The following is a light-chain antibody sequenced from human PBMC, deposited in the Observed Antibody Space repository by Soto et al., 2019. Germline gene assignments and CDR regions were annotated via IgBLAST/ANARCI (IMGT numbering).Light chain of an antibody. Sequence: QSALTQPRSVSGSPGQSVTISCTGTSYDVGDYKYVSWYRQHPGKAPKLMIYDISERPSGVPDRFSGSKSGNTASLTISGLQSEDEADYYCCSYAGIYSYVFGTGTKLTVL. CDR1: SYDVGDYKY. CDR3: CSYAGIYSYV. J-gene: IGLJ1*01. CDR2: DIS. V-gene: IGLV2-11*01.